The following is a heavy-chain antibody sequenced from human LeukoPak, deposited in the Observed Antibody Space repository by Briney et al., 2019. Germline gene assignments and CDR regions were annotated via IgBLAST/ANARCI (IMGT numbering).Heavy chain of an antibody. CDR2: IKQDGSEK. CDR3: ARDIATVTTSD. V-gene: IGHV3-7*01. J-gene: IGHJ4*02. CDR1: GFTFSSYW. Sequence: PGGSLRLSCAASGFTFSSYWMSWVRQAPGKGLEWVANIKQDGSEKYYVDSVKGRFTISRDNAKNSLHLQMNSLRAEDTAVYYCARDIATVTTSDWGQGTLVTVSS. D-gene: IGHD4-17*01.